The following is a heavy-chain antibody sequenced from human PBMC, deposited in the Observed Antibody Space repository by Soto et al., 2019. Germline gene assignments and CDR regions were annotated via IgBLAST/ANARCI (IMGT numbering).Heavy chain of an antibody. J-gene: IGHJ4*02. Sequence: GGSLRLSCAASGFTFSSYAMSWVRQAPGKGLEWVSAISGSGGSTYYADSVKGRFTISRDNSKNTLYLQMNSLRAEDTAVYYCAKDHPEAGQVAYYFDYWGQGTLVTVSS. V-gene: IGHV3-23*01. CDR3: AKDHPEAGQVAYYFDY. CDR1: GFTFSSYA. CDR2: ISGSGGST.